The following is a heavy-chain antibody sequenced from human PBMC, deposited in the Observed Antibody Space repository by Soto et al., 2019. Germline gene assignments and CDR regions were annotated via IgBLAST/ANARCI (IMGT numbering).Heavy chain of an antibody. J-gene: IGHJ4*02. CDR2: IYYSGST. D-gene: IGHD4-4*01. CDR1: GGSVSSYY. CDR3: ARGMTTVTTYDY. Sequence: SETLSLTCIVSGGSVSSYYWSWIRQPPGKGLEWIGYIYYSGSTNYNPSLKSRVTISVDTSKNQFSLNLSSVTAADTAVYYCARGMTTVTTYDYWGQGTLVTVSS. V-gene: IGHV4-59*02.